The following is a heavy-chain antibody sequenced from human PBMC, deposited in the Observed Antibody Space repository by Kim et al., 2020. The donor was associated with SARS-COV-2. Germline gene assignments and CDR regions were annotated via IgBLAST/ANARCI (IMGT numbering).Heavy chain of an antibody. CDR1: GYSFTSYW. CDR3: ARLGDDSSGRGAFDI. V-gene: IGHV5-51*01. CDR2: IYPGDSDT. J-gene: IGHJ3*02. D-gene: IGHD3-22*01. Sequence: GESLKISCKGSGYSFTSYWIGWVRQMPGKGLEWMGIIYPGDSDTRYSPSFQGQVTISADKSISTAYLQWSSLKASDTAMYYCARLGDDSSGRGAFDIWGQGTMVTVSS.